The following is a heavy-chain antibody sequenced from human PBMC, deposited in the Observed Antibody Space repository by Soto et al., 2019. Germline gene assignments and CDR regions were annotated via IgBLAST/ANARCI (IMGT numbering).Heavy chain of an antibody. J-gene: IGHJ5*02. Sequence: PSETLSLTCTVSGGSISSSSYYWGWIRQPPGKGLEWIGSIYYSGSTYYNPSLKSRVTISVDTSKNQFSLKLSSVTAADTAVYYCARHQILIGLNWFDPWGRGTLVTVSS. V-gene: IGHV4-39*01. D-gene: IGHD3-22*01. CDR1: GGSISSSSYY. CDR3: ARHQILIGLNWFDP. CDR2: IYYSGST.